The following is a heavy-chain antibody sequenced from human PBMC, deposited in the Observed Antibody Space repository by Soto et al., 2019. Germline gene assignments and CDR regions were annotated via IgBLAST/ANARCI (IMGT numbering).Heavy chain of an antibody. V-gene: IGHV3-48*02. Sequence: GGSLRLSCAASGFTFSSYSMNWVRQAPGKGLEWVSYISSSSSTIYYADSVKGRFTISRDNAKNSLYLQMNSLRDEDTAVYYCARERESFQLGPYSGYDHYYGMDVWGQGTTVTVSS. CDR2: ISSSSSTI. D-gene: IGHD5-12*01. CDR1: GFTFSSYS. J-gene: IGHJ6*02. CDR3: ARERESFQLGPYSGYDHYYGMDV.